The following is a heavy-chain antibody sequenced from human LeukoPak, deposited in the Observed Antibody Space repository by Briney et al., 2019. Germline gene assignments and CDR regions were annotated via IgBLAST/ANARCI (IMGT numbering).Heavy chain of an antibody. CDR3: ASQWTIFDAFDI. V-gene: IGHV4-38-2*02. Sequence: PSETLSLTCNVSGYSISSGYYWGWIRQPPGKGLEWIGNIFHSGSTHYNPSLKSQVTISVDTSNNQFSLKLSSVTAADMAVYYCASQWTIFDAFDIWGQGTMVTVSS. D-gene: IGHD2-8*01. CDR1: GYSISSGYY. CDR2: IFHSGST. J-gene: IGHJ3*02.